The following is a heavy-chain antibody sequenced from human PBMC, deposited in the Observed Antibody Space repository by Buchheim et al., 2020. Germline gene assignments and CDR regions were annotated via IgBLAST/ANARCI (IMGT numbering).Heavy chain of an antibody. Sequence: EVEVVESGGGLVQPGGSLRLSCAASGFTFSSYWMHWVRQAPGKGLVWVSRISDGGSSTSYADSVQGRFTVSRDNAKNTRYLQMNSLRAEDTAVYYCARDRSESYGMDVWGQGTT. CDR3: ARDRSESYGMDV. V-gene: IGHV3-74*01. CDR2: ISDGGSST. D-gene: IGHD1-14*01. CDR1: GFTFSSYW. J-gene: IGHJ6*02.